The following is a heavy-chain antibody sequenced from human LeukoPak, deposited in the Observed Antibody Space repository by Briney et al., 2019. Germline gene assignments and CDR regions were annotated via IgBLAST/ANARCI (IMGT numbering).Heavy chain of an antibody. CDR1: GYTFTGYY. CDR2: INPNSGGT. J-gene: IGHJ4*02. D-gene: IGHD3-22*01. V-gene: IGHV1-2*02. Sequence: ASVKVSCKASGYTFTGYYMHWVRQAPGQGREWMGWINPNSGGTNYAQKFQGRVTMTRDTSISTAYMELSRLRSDDTAVYYCARTPSITMIVVVPTVFDYWGQGTLVTVSS. CDR3: ARTPSITMIVVVPTVFDY.